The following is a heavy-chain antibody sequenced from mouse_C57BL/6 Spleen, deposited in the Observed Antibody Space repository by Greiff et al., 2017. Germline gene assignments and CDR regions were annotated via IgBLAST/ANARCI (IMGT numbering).Heavy chain of an antibody. CDR2: INPSNGGT. Sequence: QVQLQQPGTELVQPGASVTLSCKASGYTFTSYWMHWVKQRPGQGLEWIGNINPSNGGTNYNEKFKSKATLTVDKSSSTAYMQLSSLTSEDSAVYYCARSGVAYYSNYVGYWGQGTTLTVSS. D-gene: IGHD2-5*01. V-gene: IGHV1-53*01. CDR3: ARSGVAYYSNYVGY. CDR1: GYTFTSYW. J-gene: IGHJ2*01.